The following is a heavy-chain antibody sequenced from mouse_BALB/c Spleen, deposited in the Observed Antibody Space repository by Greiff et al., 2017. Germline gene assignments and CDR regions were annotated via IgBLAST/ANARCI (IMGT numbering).Heavy chain of an antibody. CDR1: GYTFTSYW. J-gene: IGHJ4*01. V-gene: IGHV1-87*01. Sequence: QVQLQQSGAELARPGASVKLSCKASGYTFTSYWMQWVKQRPGQGLEWIGAIYPGDGDTRYTQKFKGKATLTADKSSSTAYMQLSSLASEDSAVYYCARALLRAYAMDYWGQGTSVTVSS. D-gene: IGHD1-1*01. CDR2: IYPGDGDT. CDR3: ARALLRAYAMDY.